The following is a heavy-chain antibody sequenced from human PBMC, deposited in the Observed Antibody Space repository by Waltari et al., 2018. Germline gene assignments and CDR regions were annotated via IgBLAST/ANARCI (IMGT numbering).Heavy chain of an antibody. CDR2: IYSGGTT. D-gene: IGHD6-13*01. CDR3: ASRYSSSWLGNYYYGMDV. CDR1: GFTVSTNY. Sequence: EVQLVESGGGLVQPGGSLRLSCAASGFTVSTNYMSWVRQAPGKGLEWVSVIYSGGTTYYADSVKGRFTISRDNSKSTLYLQRNSLRAEDTAVYYCASRYSSSWLGNYYYGMDVWGQGTTVTVSS. V-gene: IGHV3-66*02. J-gene: IGHJ6*02.